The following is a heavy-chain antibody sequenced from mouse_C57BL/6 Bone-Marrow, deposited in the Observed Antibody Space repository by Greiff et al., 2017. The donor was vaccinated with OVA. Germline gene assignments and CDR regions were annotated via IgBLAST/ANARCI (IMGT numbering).Heavy chain of an antibody. CDR3: ARSRFITTVVATSYYAMDY. J-gene: IGHJ4*01. CDR1: GYAFTNYL. Sequence: VQLQESGAELVRPGTSVKVSCKASGYAFTNYLIEWVKQRPGQGLEWIGVINPGSGGTNYNEKFKGKATLTADKSSSTAYMQLSSLTSEDSAVYFCARSRFITTVVATSYYAMDYWGQGTSVTVSS. D-gene: IGHD1-1*01. CDR2: INPGSGGT. V-gene: IGHV1-54*01.